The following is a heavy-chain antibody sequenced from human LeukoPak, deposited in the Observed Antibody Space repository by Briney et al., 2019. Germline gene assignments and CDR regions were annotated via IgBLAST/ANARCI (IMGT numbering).Heavy chain of an antibody. J-gene: IGHJ4*02. V-gene: IGHV4-59*04. Sequence: SETLSLTCSVSGGSITTYHWSWIRQPPGKGLEWIGTTYNSWRNYYNPSLKSRVTISGDTSKNQFSLKVTSVTAADTAVYYCARFSGYIYGYDYWGQGTLVTVSS. CDR3: ARFSGYIYGYDY. CDR2: TYNSWRN. CDR1: GGSITTYH. D-gene: IGHD5-18*01.